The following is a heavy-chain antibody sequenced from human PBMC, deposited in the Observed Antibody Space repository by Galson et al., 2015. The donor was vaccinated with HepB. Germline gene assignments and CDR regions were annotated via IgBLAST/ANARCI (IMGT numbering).Heavy chain of an antibody. CDR2: ISAYNGNT. CDR1: GYTFTSYG. Sequence: SVKVSCKASGYTFTSYGISWVRQAPGQGLEWMGWISAYNGNTNYAQKLQGRVTMTTDTSTSTAYMELRSLRSDDTAVYYCARESRSYDFWSGIDYWGQGTLVTVSS. D-gene: IGHD3-3*01. V-gene: IGHV1-18*04. J-gene: IGHJ4*02. CDR3: ARESRSYDFWSGIDY.